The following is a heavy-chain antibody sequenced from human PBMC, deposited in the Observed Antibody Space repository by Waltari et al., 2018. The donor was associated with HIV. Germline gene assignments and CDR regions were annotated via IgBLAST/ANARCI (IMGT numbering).Heavy chain of an antibody. Sequence: QVQLIQPGAEVKKPGAPAKVPCTVFRYTLPEFSMPWVRQAPGKGLEWMGGFDPEDDETIYAQKFQGRVTMTEDTSTDSAYMELSSLTSEDTAVYYCATGGGTTSIQLYDLDVWGQGTTVTVSS. V-gene: IGHV1-24*01. D-gene: IGHD1-26*01. J-gene: IGHJ6*02. CDR1: RYTLPEFS. CDR2: FDPEDDET. CDR3: ATGGGTTSIQLYDLDV.